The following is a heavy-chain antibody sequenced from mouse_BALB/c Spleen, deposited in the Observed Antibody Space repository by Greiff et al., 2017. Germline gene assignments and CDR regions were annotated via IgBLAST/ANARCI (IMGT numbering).Heavy chain of an antibody. J-gene: IGHJ2*01. D-gene: IGHD2-4*01. CDR1: GFNIKDYY. CDR2: IDPENGDT. CDR3: NSPYDYDVGYYFDY. Sequence: EVQLQQSGAELVRSGASVKLSCTASGFNIKDYYMHWVKQRPEQGLEWIGWIDPENGDTEYAPKFQGKATMTADTSSNTAYLQLSSLTSEDTAVYYCNSPYDYDVGYYFDYWGQGTTLTVSS. V-gene: IGHV14-4*02.